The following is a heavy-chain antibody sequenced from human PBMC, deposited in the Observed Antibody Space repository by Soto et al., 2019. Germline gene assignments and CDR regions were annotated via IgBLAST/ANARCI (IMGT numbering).Heavy chain of an antibody. J-gene: IGHJ4*02. V-gene: IGHV1-69*13. CDR3: ASPYSSGWTSINY. CDR2: IIPIFGTA. Sequence: SVKVSYKASEGTFSSYAISWVRQAPGQGLEWMGGIIPIFGTANYAQKFQGRVTITADESTSTAYMELSSLRSEDTAVYYCASPYSSGWTSINYWGQGTLVTVSS. CDR1: EGTFSSYA. D-gene: IGHD6-19*01.